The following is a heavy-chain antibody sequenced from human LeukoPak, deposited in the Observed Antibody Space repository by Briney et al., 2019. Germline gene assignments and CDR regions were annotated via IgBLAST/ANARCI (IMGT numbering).Heavy chain of an antibody. CDR2: INHSGST. CDR1: GGSFSGYY. Sequence: SETLSLTCAVYGGSFSGYYWSWIRQPPGKGLEWIGEINHSGSTNYNPSLKSRVTISVDTSKNQFSLKLSSVTAADTAVYYCARGKEDIVVVPAATPINDYWGQGTLVTVSS. D-gene: IGHD2-2*01. CDR3: ARGKEDIVVVPAATPINDY. J-gene: IGHJ4*02. V-gene: IGHV4-34*01.